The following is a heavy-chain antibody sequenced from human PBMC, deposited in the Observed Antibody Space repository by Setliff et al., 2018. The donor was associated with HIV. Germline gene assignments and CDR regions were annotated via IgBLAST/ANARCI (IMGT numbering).Heavy chain of an antibody. Sequence: SETLSLTCSVSGGSINSYYWSWIRQPPGKGLEWIGSIYHTGSSTYNPSLKSRVSLSVDTSKNQFSLRLSAVTAADTAVYYCASLTDYGGDSGSHWGQGTLVTVSS. CDR2: IYHTGSS. V-gene: IGHV4-59*01. D-gene: IGHD4-17*01. CDR3: ASLTDYGGDSGSH. J-gene: IGHJ4*02. CDR1: GGSINSYY.